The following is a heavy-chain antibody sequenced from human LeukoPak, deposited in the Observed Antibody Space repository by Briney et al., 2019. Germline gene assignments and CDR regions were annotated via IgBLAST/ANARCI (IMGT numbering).Heavy chain of an antibody. V-gene: IGHV3-48*03. CDR2: VSSSGSTI. Sequence: GGSLRLSCAASGFTFSSYEMNWVRQAPGKGLEWVSYVSSSGSTIYYADSVKGRFTISRDNAKNSLYLQMNSLRAEDTAVYYCARDPSGYDYVSTWGQGTLVTVSS. CDR1: GFTFSSYE. CDR3: ARDPSGYDYVST. D-gene: IGHD5-12*01. J-gene: IGHJ5*02.